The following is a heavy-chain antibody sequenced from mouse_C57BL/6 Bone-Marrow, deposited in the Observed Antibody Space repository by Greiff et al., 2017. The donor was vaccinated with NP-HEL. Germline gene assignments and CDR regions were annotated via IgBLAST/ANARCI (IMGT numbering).Heavy chain of an antibody. J-gene: IGHJ2*01. Sequence: VQLQQSGAELVRPGASVKLSCTASGFNIKDDYMHWVKQRPEQGLEWIGWIDPENGDTEYASKFQGKATITADPSSNTAYLQLSSLTSEDTAVYYCTTENTTVVAPYYFDYWGQGTTLTVSS. CDR2: IDPENGDT. CDR3: TTENTTVVAPYYFDY. CDR1: GFNIKDDY. V-gene: IGHV14-4*01. D-gene: IGHD1-1*01.